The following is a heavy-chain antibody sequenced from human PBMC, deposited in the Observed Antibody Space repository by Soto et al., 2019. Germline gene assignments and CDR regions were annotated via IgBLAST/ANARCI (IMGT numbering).Heavy chain of an antibody. D-gene: IGHD2-2*02. CDR3: ARVTPATPYYAMDV. CDR2: MYHTGRT. V-gene: IGHV4-30-2*01. Sequence: QLQLQESGPGLVKPSQTLSLTCVVSGGSINGGSYSWSWIRQPPGKGLEWIGYMYHTGRTYYNPSLRGRATISVDRSKNQLFLNLTSVTAADTAVYYCARVTPATPYYAMDVWGQGTTVTVSS. J-gene: IGHJ6*02. CDR1: GGSINGGSYS.